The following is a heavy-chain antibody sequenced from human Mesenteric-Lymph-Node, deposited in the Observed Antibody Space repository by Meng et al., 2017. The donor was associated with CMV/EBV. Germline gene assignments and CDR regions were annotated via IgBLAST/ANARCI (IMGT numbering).Heavy chain of an antibody. CDR1: GSITSGDYV. D-gene: IGHD3-10*01. V-gene: IGHV4-30-4*01. CDR2: VFHSGST. J-gene: IGHJ5*01. Sequence: GSITSGDYVWTWIRQAPGKGPEWIGHVFHSGSTYSIPSLRGRVIMSLDTSKNQFSLKLTSVTAADTAVYFCAREDGSGSFSRWFDSWGPGTLVTVSS. CDR3: AREDGSGSFSRWFDS.